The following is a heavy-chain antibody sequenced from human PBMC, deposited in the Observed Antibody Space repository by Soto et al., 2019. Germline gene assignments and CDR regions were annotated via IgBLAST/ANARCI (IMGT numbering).Heavy chain of an antibody. CDR3: ASPDIWFGELFYY. CDR2: IYYSGST. CDR1: GGSISSSSYY. J-gene: IGHJ4*02. V-gene: IGHV4-39*01. Sequence: SETLSLTCTVSGGSISSSSYYWGWIRQPPGKGLEWIGSIYYSGSTYYNPSLKGRVTISVETSKNQFSLKLSSVTAADTAVYYCASPDIWFGELFYYWGQGTLVTVSS. D-gene: IGHD3-10*01.